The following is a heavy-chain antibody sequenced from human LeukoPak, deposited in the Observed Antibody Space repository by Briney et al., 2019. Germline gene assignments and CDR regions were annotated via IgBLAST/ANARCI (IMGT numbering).Heavy chain of an antibody. V-gene: IGHV3-30*02. CDR2: IRYDESNK. CDR3: AKNPYDYVWGSYPQAQFDY. Sequence: PGGSLRLSCAASGFTFSSYGMHWVRQAPGKGLEWVAFIRYDESNKYYADSVKGRFTISRDNSKNTLYLQMNSLRAEDTAVYYCAKNPYDYVWGSYPQAQFDYWGQGTLVTVSS. CDR1: GFTFSSYG. D-gene: IGHD3-16*02. J-gene: IGHJ4*02.